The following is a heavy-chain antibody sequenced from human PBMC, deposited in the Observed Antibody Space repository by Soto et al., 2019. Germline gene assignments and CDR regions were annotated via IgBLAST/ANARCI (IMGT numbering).Heavy chain of an antibody. CDR3: AKVTTGYSSGWPSYYYYGMDV. V-gene: IGHV3-23*01. CDR1: GFTFSSYA. Sequence: GGSLRLSCAASGFTFSSYAMSWVRQAPGKGLEWVSAISGSGGSTYYADSVKGRFTISRDNSKNTLYLQMNSLRAEDTAVYYCAKVTTGYSSGWPSYYYYGMDVWGQGTPVTVSS. J-gene: IGHJ6*02. D-gene: IGHD6-19*01. CDR2: ISGSGGST.